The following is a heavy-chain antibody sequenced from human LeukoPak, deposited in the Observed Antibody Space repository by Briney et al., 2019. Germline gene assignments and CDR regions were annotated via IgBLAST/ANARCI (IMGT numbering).Heavy chain of an antibody. Sequence: GGSLRLSCAASGFTFSSYSMNWVRQAPGKGLEWVSDINGSGGSTYYADSVKGRFTISRDNSKNTLYLRMDSLSAEDTAVYYCAKSLLRPGYWGQGTLVTVSS. CDR2: INGSGGST. V-gene: IGHV3-23*01. CDR3: AKSLLRPGY. CDR1: GFTFSSYS. D-gene: IGHD3-3*01. J-gene: IGHJ4*02.